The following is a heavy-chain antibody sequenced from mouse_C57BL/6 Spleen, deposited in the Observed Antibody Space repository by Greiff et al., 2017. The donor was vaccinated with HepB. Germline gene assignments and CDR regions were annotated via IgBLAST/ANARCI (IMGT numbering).Heavy chain of an antibody. J-gene: IGHJ2*01. CDR2: INPSSGYT. D-gene: IGHD1-1*01. CDR1: GYTFTSYT. V-gene: IGHV1-4*01. CDR3: ARAYYGSSPDY. Sequence: QVQLKESGAELARPGASVKMSCKASGYTFTSYTMHWVKQRPGQGLEWIGYINPSSGYTKYNQKFKDKATLTADKSSSTAYMQLSSLTSEDSAVYYCARAYYGSSPDYWGQGTTLTVSS.